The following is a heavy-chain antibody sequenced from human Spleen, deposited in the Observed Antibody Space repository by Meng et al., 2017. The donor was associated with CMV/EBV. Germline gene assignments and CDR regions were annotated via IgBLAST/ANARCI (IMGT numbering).Heavy chain of an antibody. Sequence: LTCAVSGGSVSSGGDYWTWIRKPPGKGLEWIGYIIHSVTTDYNPSLKSRVAISLDMSKNQFSLRVSSVTAADTAVYYCARGRAWFDPWGQGTLVTVSS. V-gene: IGHV4-61*08. CDR2: IIHSVTT. CDR3: ARGRAWFDP. J-gene: IGHJ5*02. CDR1: GGSVSSGGDY.